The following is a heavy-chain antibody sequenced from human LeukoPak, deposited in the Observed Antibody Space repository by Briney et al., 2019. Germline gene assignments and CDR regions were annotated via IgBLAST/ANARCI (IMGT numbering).Heavy chain of an antibody. D-gene: IGHD2-2*01. V-gene: IGHV3-23*01. CDR3: ASGYCSSTSCPELDY. CDR1: GFTFSSYA. CDR2: ISGSGGST. J-gene: IGHJ4*02. Sequence: GGSLRLSCAASGFTFSSYAMSWVRQAPGKGLEWVSAISGSGGSTYYADSAKGRFTISRDNSKNTLYLQMNSLRAEDTAVYYCASGYCSSTSCPELDYWGQGTLVTVSS.